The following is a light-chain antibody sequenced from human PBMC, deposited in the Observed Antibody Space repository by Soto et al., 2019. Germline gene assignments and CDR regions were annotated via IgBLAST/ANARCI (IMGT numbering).Light chain of an antibody. J-gene: IGLJ1*01. CDR3: CSNAGSYTYV. Sequence: QSARTQPRSVSGSPGQSVTISCTGTSSDVGGYNYVSWYQQHPGKAPKLMIYDVGKRPSGVPDRFSGSKSGNTASLTISGLKAEDEADYYCCSNAGSYTYVFGTGTKLTVL. CDR1: SSDVGGYNY. CDR2: DVG. V-gene: IGLV2-11*01.